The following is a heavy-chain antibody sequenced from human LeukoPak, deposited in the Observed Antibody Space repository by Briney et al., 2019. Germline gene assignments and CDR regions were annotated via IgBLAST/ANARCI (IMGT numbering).Heavy chain of an antibody. D-gene: IGHD3-22*01. CDR3: ARGGGTEWLLVPFEY. Sequence: ASVKVSCKVSGYTLTELSMHWVRRAPGKGLEWMGGFDPEVGKTIYAQKFQGRVTMTEDTSTDTAYMDLSSLRSDDTAVYYCARGGGTEWLLVPFEYWGQGTLVTVSS. CDR1: GYTLTELS. CDR2: FDPEVGKT. V-gene: IGHV1-24*01. J-gene: IGHJ4*02.